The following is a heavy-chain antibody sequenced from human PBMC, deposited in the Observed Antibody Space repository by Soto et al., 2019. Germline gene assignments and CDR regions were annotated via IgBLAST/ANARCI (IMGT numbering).Heavy chain of an antibody. J-gene: IGHJ4*02. V-gene: IGHV3-9*01. CDR3: AKEGIVVYDYIWGSYRYYFDY. CDR2: ISWNSGSI. CDR1: GFTFDDYA. D-gene: IGHD3-16*02. Sequence: PGGSLRHSCAASGFTFDDYAMHWVRQAPGKGLEWVSGISWNSGSIGYADSVKGRFTISRDNAKNSLYLQMNSLRAEDTALYYCAKEGIVVYDYIWGSYRYYFDYGGQGPLVTVSS.